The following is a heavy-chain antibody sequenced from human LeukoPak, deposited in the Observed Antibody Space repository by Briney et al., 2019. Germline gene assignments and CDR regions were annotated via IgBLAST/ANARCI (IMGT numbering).Heavy chain of an antibody. CDR3: PRVVNGGHFDY. J-gene: IGHJ4*02. CDR2: VYHTGAS. Sequence: SETLSLTCSVSGASINNYYWTWIRQPPGKGLEWIGYVYHTGASGYHPSLKSRVAMSLDTSKHQVSLNLRSVTAADTAVYFCPRVVNGGHFDYWGQGTLVTVSS. CDR1: GASINNYY. D-gene: IGHD2-8*01. V-gene: IGHV4-59*01.